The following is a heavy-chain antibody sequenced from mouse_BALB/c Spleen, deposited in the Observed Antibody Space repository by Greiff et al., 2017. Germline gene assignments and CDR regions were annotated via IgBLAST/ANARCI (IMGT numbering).Heavy chain of an antibody. CDR2: IYPYNGGT. V-gene: IGHV1S29*02. J-gene: IGHJ2*01. Sequence: VQLQQSGPELVKPGASVKISCKASGYTFTDYNMHWVKQSHGKSLEWIGYIYPYNGGTGYNQKFKSKATLTVDNSSSTAYMELRSPTSEDSAVYYCARAVIHYYGYVGDWGQGTTLTVSS. CDR1: GYTFTDYN. CDR3: ARAVIHYYGYVGD. D-gene: IGHD1-2*01.